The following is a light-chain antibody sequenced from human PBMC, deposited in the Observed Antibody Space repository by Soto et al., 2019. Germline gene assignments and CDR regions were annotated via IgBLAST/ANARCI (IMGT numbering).Light chain of an antibody. J-gene: IGLJ1*01. CDR3: SSYXTRNTEV. CDR1: SSDVGAFNY. CDR2: DVT. Sequence: QSVLTQPASVSGSPGQSISISCIGTSSDVGAFNYVSWYQHHPGKAPQLIIYDVTSRPSGVSNRFSASKSGNTASLTISGLQAEDEADYYCSSYXTRNTEVFGTGTKVTVL. V-gene: IGLV2-14*03.